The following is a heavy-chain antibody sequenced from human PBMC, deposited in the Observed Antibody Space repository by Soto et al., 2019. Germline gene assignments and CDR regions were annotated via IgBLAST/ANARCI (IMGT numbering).Heavy chain of an antibody. V-gene: IGHV3-74*02. CDR3: ARAAYSSSWYADF. CDR1: GFTFSRYW. CDR2: LNTDGSNS. J-gene: IGHJ4*02. Sequence: EMQLVESGGGLVQPGESLRLSCAASGFTFSRYWMHWVRQSPEKGLVWVSHLNTDGSNSNYADSVKGRFTISRDNAKNTLYLQMDGLEAEDTALYYCARAAYSSSWYADFWGQGTLVTVSS. D-gene: IGHD6-13*01.